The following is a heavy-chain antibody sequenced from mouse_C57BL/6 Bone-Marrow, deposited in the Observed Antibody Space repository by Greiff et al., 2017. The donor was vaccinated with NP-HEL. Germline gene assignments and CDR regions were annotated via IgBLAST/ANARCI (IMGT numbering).Heavy chain of an antibody. V-gene: IGHV14-3*01. D-gene: IGHD1-1*01. CDR1: GFNIKNTY. CDR2: IDPANGNT. Sequence: EVQLVESVAELVRPGASVKLSCTASGFNIKNTYMHWVKQRPEQGLEWIGRIDPANGNTKYAPKFQGKATITADTSSNTAYLQLSSLTSEDTAIYYCAREPLITTVVATGDYFDYWGQGTTLTVSS. CDR3: AREPLITTVVATGDYFDY. J-gene: IGHJ2*01.